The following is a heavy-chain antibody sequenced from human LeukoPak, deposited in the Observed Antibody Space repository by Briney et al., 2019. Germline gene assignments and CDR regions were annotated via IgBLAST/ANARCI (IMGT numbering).Heavy chain of an antibody. Sequence: SETPSLTCVVSGGSISSYYWSWIRQPPGKGLEWIGYIYYSGSTNYNPSLKSRVTISVDTSKNQFSLKLSSVTAADTAVYYCASRGYSYGGYFDYWGQGTLVTVSS. CDR2: IYYSGST. J-gene: IGHJ4*02. CDR1: GGSISSYY. V-gene: IGHV4-59*08. D-gene: IGHD5-18*01. CDR3: ASRGYSYGGYFDY.